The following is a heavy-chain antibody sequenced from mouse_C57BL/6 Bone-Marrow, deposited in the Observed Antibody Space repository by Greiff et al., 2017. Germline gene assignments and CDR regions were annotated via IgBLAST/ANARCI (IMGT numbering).Heavy chain of an antibody. J-gene: IGHJ3*01. D-gene: IGHD1-1*01. CDR3: ARDPYYGSSLAWFAY. Sequence: EVKLQQSVAELVRPGASVKLSCTASGFNIKNTYMHWVKQRPEQGLEWIGRIDPANGNTKYAPKFQGKATITADTSSNTAYLQLSSLTSEDTAIYYCARDPYYGSSLAWFAYWGQGTLVTVSA. CDR2: IDPANGNT. V-gene: IGHV14-3*01. CDR1: GFNIKNTY.